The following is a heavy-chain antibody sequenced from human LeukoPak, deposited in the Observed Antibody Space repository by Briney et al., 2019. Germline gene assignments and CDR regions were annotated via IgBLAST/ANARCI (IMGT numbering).Heavy chain of an antibody. CDR1: GDSFSSHY. V-gene: IGHV4-59*11. CDR2: ISYIGTT. D-gene: IGHD4-17*01. J-gene: IGHJ3*02. CDR3: ARDLVTVTKGFDI. Sequence: SETLSLTCAVSGDSFSSHYWTWIRQPPGRGLEWIGYISYIGTTNYNPSLKSRVTITIDTSKNQFSLKLSSVTTADTAVYYCARDLVTVTKGFDIWGLGTMVSVSS.